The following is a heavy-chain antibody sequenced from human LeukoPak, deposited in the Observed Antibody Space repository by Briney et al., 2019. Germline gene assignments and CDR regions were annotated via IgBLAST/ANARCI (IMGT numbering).Heavy chain of an antibody. Sequence: SETLSLTCTVSGGSITNENYFWSWIRLSLGKGLEWIGYIHYSGSAYYGPSLESRFTLSIDTSTNQFSLKLNSVTAADTAMYYCAREVISPGASDGFDIWGQGTMVTVSS. V-gene: IGHV4-30-4*01. CDR2: IHYSGSA. CDR1: GGSITNENYF. CDR3: AREVISPGASDGFDI. J-gene: IGHJ3*02. D-gene: IGHD2-2*01.